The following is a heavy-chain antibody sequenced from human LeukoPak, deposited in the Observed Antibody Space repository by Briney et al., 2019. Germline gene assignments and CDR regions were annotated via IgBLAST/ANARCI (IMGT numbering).Heavy chain of an antibody. CDR2: IYYSGST. J-gene: IGHJ6*04. CDR1: GGPISSYY. Sequence: SETLSLTCTVSGGPISSYYWSWIRQPPGKGLEWIGYIYYSGSTNYNPSLKSRVTISVDTSKNQFSLKLSSVTAADTAVYYCAREASPAEGYGMDVWGEGTTVTVSS. CDR3: AREASPAEGYGMDV. D-gene: IGHD5-12*01. V-gene: IGHV4-59*01.